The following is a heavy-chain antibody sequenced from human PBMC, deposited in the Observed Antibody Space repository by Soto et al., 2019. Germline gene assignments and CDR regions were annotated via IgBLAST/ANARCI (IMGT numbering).Heavy chain of an antibody. V-gene: IGHV4-59*01. D-gene: IGHD3-10*01. CDR3: ARDWAIVRGVPHYYGMDV. Sequence: PSETLSLTCTVSGGSISSYYWSWIRQPPGKGLEWIGYIYYSGSTNYNPSLKIRVTISVDTSKNQFSLKLSSVTAADTAVYYCARDWAIVRGVPHYYGMDVWGQGTTVTVSS. J-gene: IGHJ6*02. CDR1: GGSISSYY. CDR2: IYYSGST.